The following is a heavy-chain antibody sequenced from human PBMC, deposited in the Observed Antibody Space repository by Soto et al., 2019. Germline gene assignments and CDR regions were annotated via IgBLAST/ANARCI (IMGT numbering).Heavy chain of an antibody. V-gene: IGHV5-10-1*01. CDR1: GYSFTSYW. CDR3: ARHYYYGSGSYPDNNY. J-gene: IGHJ4*02. D-gene: IGHD3-10*01. CDR2: IDPSDSYT. Sequence: GESLKISCKGSGYSFTSYWISWVRQMPGKGLEWMGRIDPSDSYTNYSPSFQGHVTISADKSISTAYLQWSSLKASDTAMYYCARHYYYGSGSYPDNNYWGPGTLVTVSS.